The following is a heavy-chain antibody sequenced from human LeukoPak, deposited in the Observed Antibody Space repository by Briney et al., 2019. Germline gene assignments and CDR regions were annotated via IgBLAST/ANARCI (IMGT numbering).Heavy chain of an antibody. D-gene: IGHD6-13*01. CDR3: ARGGVAAPTEY. V-gene: IGHV4-61*05. J-gene: IGHJ4*02. CDR1: GGPISSSSYY. Sequence: SETLSLTCSVSGGPISSSSYYWGWIRQPPGKGLEWMGYISYNGSTNYNPSLKSRVTISVDTSKNQFSLKLSSVTAADTALYYCARGGVAAPTEYWGQGTLVTVSS. CDR2: ISYNGST.